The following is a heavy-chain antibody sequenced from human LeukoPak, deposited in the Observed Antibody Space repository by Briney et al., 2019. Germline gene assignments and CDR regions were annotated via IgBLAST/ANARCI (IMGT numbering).Heavy chain of an antibody. Sequence: GGSLRLSCAASGFTVSSNYMSWVRQAPGKGLEWVSVIYSGGSTYYADSVKGRFTISRDNSKNTLHLQMNSLRAEDTAVYYCAREGTKEQRVDYWGQGTLVTVSS. V-gene: IGHV3-53*01. CDR1: GFTVSSNY. CDR2: IYSGGST. D-gene: IGHD6-25*01. CDR3: AREGTKEQRVDY. J-gene: IGHJ4*02.